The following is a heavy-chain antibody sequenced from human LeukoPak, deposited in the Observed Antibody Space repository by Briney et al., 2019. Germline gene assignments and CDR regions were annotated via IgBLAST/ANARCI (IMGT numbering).Heavy chain of an antibody. CDR1: GFTFSSYG. V-gene: IGHV3-33*01. J-gene: IGHJ4*02. CDR3: ARAGSLVIREYYFDY. CDR2: IWYDGRNK. D-gene: IGHD3-9*01. Sequence: GRSLRLSCAASGFTFSSYGMHWVRQAPGKGLEWVAVIWYDGRNKYYGDSVKGRFTISRDNSKNTLYLQMNSLRAEDTAVYYCARAGSLVIREYYFDYWGQGTLVTVSS.